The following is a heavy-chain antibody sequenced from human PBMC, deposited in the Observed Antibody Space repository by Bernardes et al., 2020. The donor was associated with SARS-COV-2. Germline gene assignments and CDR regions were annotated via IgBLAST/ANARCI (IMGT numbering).Heavy chain of an antibody. V-gene: IGHV4-61*02. CDR2: IYTSGST. CDR3: AREYCSGGSCHYYYYSAMDV. CDR1: GGSISSGSYY. Sequence: SETLSLTCTVSGGSISSGSYYWSWIRQPAGKGLEWIGRIYTSGSTNYNPSLKSRVTISVDTSKNQFSLKLSSVTAADTAVYYCAREYCSGGSCHYYYYSAMDVWGQGTTVTVSS. J-gene: IGHJ6*02. D-gene: IGHD2-15*01.